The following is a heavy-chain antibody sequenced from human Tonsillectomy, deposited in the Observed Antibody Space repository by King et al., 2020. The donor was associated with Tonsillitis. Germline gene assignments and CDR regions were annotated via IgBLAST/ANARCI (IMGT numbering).Heavy chain of an antibody. CDR3: AAEGAWTYYYDSCGNLKSDAFDN. CDR2: IAVGSGNT. CDR1: GFTFSNSA. J-gene: IGHJ3*02. D-gene: IGHD3-22*01. Sequence: QLVQSGPEVKKPGTSVKVSCKASGFTFSNSAIQWVRQARGQRLEWIGWIAVGSGNTNYAQKFQERVTITRDMSTSTAYMELSSLRSEDTAVYYCAAEGAWTYYYDSCGNLKSDAFDNWGQGTMVTVSS. V-gene: IGHV1-58*02.